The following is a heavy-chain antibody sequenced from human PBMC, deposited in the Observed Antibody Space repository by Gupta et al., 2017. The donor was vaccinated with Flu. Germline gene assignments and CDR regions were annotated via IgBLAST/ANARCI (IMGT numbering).Heavy chain of an antibody. CDR1: GFTFSSYA. V-gene: IGHV3-23*01. CDR2: TIGSGGTS. J-gene: IGHJ6*03. D-gene: IGHD3-16*01. Sequence: EVQLLESGGGLVQPGGSLRLSCAASGFTFSSYAMSWVRQAPGKGLEGVSATIGSGGTSYYADSVKGRFTISRDNSKNTLYLQMNSLRAEDTAVYYCAKGLGGERYYYMDGWGKGTAVIVSS. CDR3: AKGLGGERYYYMDG.